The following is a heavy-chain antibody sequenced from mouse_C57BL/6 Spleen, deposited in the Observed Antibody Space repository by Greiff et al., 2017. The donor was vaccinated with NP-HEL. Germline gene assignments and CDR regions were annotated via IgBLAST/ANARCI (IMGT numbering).Heavy chain of an antibody. D-gene: IGHD2-4*01. V-gene: IGHV1-80*01. J-gene: IGHJ4*01. CDR1: GYAFSSYW. CDR2: IYPGDGDT. Sequence: QVQLQQSGAELVKPGASVKISCKASGYAFSSYWMNWVKQRPGKGLEWIGQIYPGDGDTNYNGKFKGKATLTADKSSSTAYMQLSSLTTEDSAVYFCARDRENDYDVRDAMDYWGQGTSVTVSS. CDR3: ARDRENDYDVRDAMDY.